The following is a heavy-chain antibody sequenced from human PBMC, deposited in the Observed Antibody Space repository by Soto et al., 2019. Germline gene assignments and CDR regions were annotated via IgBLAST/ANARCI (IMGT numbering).Heavy chain of an antibody. V-gene: IGHV3-64D*06. J-gene: IGHJ3*02. Sequence: GGSLRLSCSASGFTFSSYAMHWVRQAPGKGLEYVSAISSNGGSTYYADSVKGRFTISRDNSKNTLYLQMSSRRAEDTAVYYCVRGRMATIQVFLVGTYAFDIWGQGTMVTVSS. CDR2: ISSNGGST. CDR1: GFTFSSYA. CDR3: VRGRMATIQVFLVGTYAFDI. D-gene: IGHD5-12*01.